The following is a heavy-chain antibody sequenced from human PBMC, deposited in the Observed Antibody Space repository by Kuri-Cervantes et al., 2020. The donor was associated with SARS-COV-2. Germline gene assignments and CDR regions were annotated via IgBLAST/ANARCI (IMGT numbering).Heavy chain of an antibody. D-gene: IGHD3-3*01. Sequence: AGSLRLSCAASGFTFSSHWMSWVRQAPGNGLEWVANIKQDGSEKYYVDSVKGRFTISRDNAKNSLYLQMNSLRAEATAVYYCARIPSTIFGVVIGGLDVWGKGTTVTVSS. CDR2: IKQDGSEK. J-gene: IGHJ6*04. CDR3: ARIPSTIFGVVIGGLDV. CDR1: GFTFSSHW. V-gene: IGHV3-7*04.